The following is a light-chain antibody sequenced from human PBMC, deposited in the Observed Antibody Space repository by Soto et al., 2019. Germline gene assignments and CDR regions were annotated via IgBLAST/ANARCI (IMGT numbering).Light chain of an antibody. CDR1: QSVNSN. J-gene: IGKJ4*01. CDR2: GAS. Sequence: EKVMTQSPATLSVSPGERATLSCRASQSVNSNLAWYQQKPGQAPRLLIYGASTRATGIPARFSGSASGTEFTLTISSLQSEDFAIYYCQQYNDWSLTFGGGTKV. CDR3: QQYNDWSLT. V-gene: IGKV3-15*01.